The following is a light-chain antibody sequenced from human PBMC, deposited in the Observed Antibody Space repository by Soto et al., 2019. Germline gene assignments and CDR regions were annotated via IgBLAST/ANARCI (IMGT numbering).Light chain of an antibody. V-gene: IGLV2-14*01. CDR3: SSYTSTSTV. J-gene: IGLJ2*01. CDR1: SNDIGIYIY. CDR2: EVN. Sequence: QSALTQPASVSGSPGQSISISCTGTSNDIGIYIYVSWYQQYPGKAPKLLIYEVNNRLSGVSNRFSGSKSGNTASLTISGLQAEDEAFYYCSSYTSTSTVFGGGTKLTVL.